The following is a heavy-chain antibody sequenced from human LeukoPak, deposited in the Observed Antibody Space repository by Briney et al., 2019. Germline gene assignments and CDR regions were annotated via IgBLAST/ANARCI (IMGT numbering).Heavy chain of an antibody. D-gene: IGHD4-17*01. CDR3: ARAMTTVTLGDY. CDR2: INPNSGGT. CDR1: GYAFTGYY. Sequence: SVKVSCKASGYAFTGYYMHWVRQAPGQGLEWMGWINPNSGGTNYAQKFQGRVTMTRDTSISTAYMELSRLRSGDTAVYYCARAMTTVTLGDYWGQGTLVTVSS. V-gene: IGHV1-2*02. J-gene: IGHJ4*02.